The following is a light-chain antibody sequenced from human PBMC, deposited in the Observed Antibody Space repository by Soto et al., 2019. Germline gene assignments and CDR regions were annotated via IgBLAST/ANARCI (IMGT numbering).Light chain of an antibody. CDR1: SGHSTYI. CDR2: LDRSGSY. Sequence: QLVLTQSSSASASLGSSVKLTCILSSGHSTYIIAWHQQQPGKAPRFLMTLDRSGSYNRGSGVPDRFSGSSSGTDRYLTISNLQFEDEGDYYCETWYSNTHKVFGGGTKLTVL. CDR3: ETWYSNTHKV. V-gene: IGLV4-60*02. J-gene: IGLJ3*02.